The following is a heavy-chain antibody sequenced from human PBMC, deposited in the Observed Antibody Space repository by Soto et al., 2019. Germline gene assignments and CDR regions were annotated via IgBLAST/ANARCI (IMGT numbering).Heavy chain of an antibody. V-gene: IGHV4-34*01. CDR2: INHSGIT. Sequence: SETLSLTCAVYGGSFSGYYWSWIRQPPGKGLEWLGEINHSGITDYNPSLKSRITISIDTSKKQFSLKLNSVTAADTAAYYCAIGPRMWLAGGGYWGQGTQVTVSS. CDR1: GGSFSGYY. CDR3: AIGPRMWLAGGGY. J-gene: IGHJ4*02. D-gene: IGHD6-19*01.